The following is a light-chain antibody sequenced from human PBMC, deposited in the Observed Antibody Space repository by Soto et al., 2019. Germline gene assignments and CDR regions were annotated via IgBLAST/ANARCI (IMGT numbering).Light chain of an antibody. V-gene: IGKV3-20*01. Sequence: EIVLTQSPGTLSLSPGERATLSCRSSHSVSSNYLAWYQQKPGQAPRLLIYDVSSRATGIPDRFSGSGSGTDFTLTISRLEPVDFAVYYWKQYGISPTFGQGTKVEIK. CDR3: KQYGISPT. CDR2: DVS. CDR1: HSVSSNY. J-gene: IGKJ1*01.